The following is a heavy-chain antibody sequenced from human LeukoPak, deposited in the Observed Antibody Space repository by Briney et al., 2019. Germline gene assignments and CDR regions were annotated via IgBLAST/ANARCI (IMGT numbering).Heavy chain of an antibody. D-gene: IGHD6-13*01. V-gene: IGHV1-46*03. J-gene: IGHJ3*01. CDR1: GYTLTSYF. Sequence: ASVKVSCKASGYTLTSYFLHWVRQAPGQGLEWMGIINPSGGSASYAQKFQGRVTMTSDTSTSTAYMELSSLKSEDTAIYYCARESRRRAASGRGAFDVWGQGTMVTVAS. CDR3: ARESRRRAASGRGAFDV. CDR2: INPSGGSA.